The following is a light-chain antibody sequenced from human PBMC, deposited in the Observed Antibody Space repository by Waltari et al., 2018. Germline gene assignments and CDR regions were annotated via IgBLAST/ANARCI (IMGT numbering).Light chain of an antibody. CDR2: AAS. CDR1: QGSISY. Sequence: DIQLTQSPSFLSASVGDRVTITCRASQGSISYLAWYQQKPGKAPKLLIYAASTLQSGVPSRFSGNGSGTEFTLTISSLQPEDFATYYCQQLNSYPHTFGQGTKLEIK. J-gene: IGKJ2*01. CDR3: QQLNSYPHT. V-gene: IGKV1-9*01.